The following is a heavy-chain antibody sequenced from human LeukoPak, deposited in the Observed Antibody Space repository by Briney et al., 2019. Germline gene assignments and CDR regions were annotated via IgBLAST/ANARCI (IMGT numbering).Heavy chain of an antibody. CDR2: ISSRRSNI. D-gene: IGHD1-14*01. Sequence: GGSLRLSCAASGFTFHFYSMTWVRQAPGKGGEWVSYISSRRSNIYYTDSVKGGLTLSRDKAKNSLNLQMNSLRDEDTAVYYCARAEDYWGQGTLVTVSS. CDR1: GFTFHFYS. CDR3: ARAEDY. V-gene: IGHV3-48*02. J-gene: IGHJ4*02.